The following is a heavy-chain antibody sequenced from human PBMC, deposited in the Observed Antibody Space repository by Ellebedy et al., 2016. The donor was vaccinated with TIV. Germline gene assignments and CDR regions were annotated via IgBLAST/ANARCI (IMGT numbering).Heavy chain of an antibody. J-gene: IGHJ4*02. Sequence: GESLKISCAASGFTFSRYAIGWVRQAPGKGLEWVSGIVGSGAQKYADSVKGRFTISRDNSKGTVDLQMNSLRVEDTAVYFCAKDRTPGDGYWVFDDWGQGTLVIVSS. D-gene: IGHD5-18*01. CDR2: IVGSGA. CDR3: AKDRTPGDGYWVFDD. V-gene: IGHV3-23*01. CDR1: GFTFSRYA.